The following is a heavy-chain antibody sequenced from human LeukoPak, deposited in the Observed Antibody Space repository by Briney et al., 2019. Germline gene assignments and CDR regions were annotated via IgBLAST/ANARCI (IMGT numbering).Heavy chain of an antibody. D-gene: IGHD1-14*01. J-gene: IGHJ4*02. V-gene: IGHV3-43*01. CDR2: ISWDGGST. Sequence: GGSLRLSCAASGFTFDDYTMHWVRQAPGKGLEWVSLISWDGGSTYYADSVKGRFTISRDNSKNSLYLQMNSLRTEDTASYYCAKDRAHSAPARPDLPQKFRPGGSPDFDYWGQGTLVTVSS. CDR1: GFTFDDYT. CDR3: AKDRAHSAPARPDLPQKFRPGGSPDFDY.